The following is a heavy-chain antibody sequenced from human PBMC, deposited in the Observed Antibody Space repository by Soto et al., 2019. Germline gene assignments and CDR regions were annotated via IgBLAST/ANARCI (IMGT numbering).Heavy chain of an antibody. J-gene: IGHJ5*02. V-gene: IGHV3-30*18. CDR2: ISHDGNEK. CDR3: AKDLYTSGWYNYFDP. D-gene: IGHD6-19*01. Sequence: QVQLVESGGGVVQPGGSLILSCVASRFTLSNCGMHWVRQAPGRGLEWVAMISHDGNEKHYIDSVKGRFTISRDDSKNTLYLQMNSLRPEDTAVYYCAKDLYTSGWYNYFDPWGQGTLVTVSS. CDR1: RFTLSNCG.